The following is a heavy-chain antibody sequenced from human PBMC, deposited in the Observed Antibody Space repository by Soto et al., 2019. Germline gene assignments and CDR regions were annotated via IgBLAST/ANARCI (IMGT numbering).Heavy chain of an antibody. J-gene: IGHJ3*01. D-gene: IGHD3-16*01. V-gene: IGHV3-21*01. CDR1: GFTFNNYN. CDR2: IAARGSGYR. Sequence: LRLSCATSGFTFNNYNMNWVRQAPGKGLEWVSSIAARGSGYRYYAESVKGRFTITRDVAKNSLYLQMNNLRADDTALYYCARDLEGADVFDLWGQGTMVTVSS. CDR3: ARDLEGADVFDL.